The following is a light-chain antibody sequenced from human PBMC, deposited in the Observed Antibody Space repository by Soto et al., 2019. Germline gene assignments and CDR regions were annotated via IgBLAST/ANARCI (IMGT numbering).Light chain of an antibody. CDR2: LNNDGSH. CDR3: QTWGTGFQF. J-gene: IGLJ2*01. Sequence: QLVLTHSPSPSPPLEAWANLTSILSGGPSSYAIPWHQKQPGKGPRYLMDLNNDGSHTKGDGIPDRFSGSSSGADRYLIISSLQSEDEADYYCQTWGTGFQFFGGGTKLTVL. V-gene: IGLV4-69*01. CDR1: GGPSSYA.